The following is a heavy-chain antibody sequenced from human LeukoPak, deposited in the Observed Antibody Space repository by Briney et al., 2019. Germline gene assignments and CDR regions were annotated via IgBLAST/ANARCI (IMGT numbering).Heavy chain of an antibody. CDR3: ASTTPGAYYFDY. CDR2: INHSGST. J-gene: IGHJ4*02. V-gene: IGHV4-34*01. CDR1: GGSFSGYY. D-gene: IGHD1-26*01. Sequence: SETLSLTCAVYGGSFSGYYWSWIRQPPGKGLEWIGEINHSGSTNYNPSLKSRVTISVDTSNNQFSLKLSSVTAADAAVYYCASTTPGAYYFDYWGQGTLVTVSS.